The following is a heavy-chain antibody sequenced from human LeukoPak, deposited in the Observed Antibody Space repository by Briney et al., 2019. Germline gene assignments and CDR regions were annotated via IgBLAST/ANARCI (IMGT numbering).Heavy chain of an antibody. D-gene: IGHD3-10*01. CDR1: RFIFSSYS. Sequence: PGGSLRLSCAASRFIFSSYSMNWVRQAPGKGLEWVSYISDSSSYTYYADSVKGRFTISRDNAKNSLYLQMNSLRAEDTAVYYCAREGTYGSGTQWFYYYYGMDVWGQGTTVTVSS. CDR3: AREGTYGSGTQWFYYYYGMDV. CDR2: ISDSSSYT. V-gene: IGHV3-21*06. J-gene: IGHJ6*02.